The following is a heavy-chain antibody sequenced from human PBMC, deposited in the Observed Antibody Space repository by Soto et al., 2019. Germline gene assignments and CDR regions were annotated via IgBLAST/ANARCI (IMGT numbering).Heavy chain of an antibody. CDR2: ISGSGGST. J-gene: IGHJ4*02. Sequence: GGSLRLSCAASGFTFSSYAMSWVRQAPGKGLEWVSAISGSGGSTYYADSVKGRFTISRDNSKNTLYLQMDSLRAEDTAVYYCAKDLRGGSYFPFDYWGQGTLVTVSS. CDR1: GFTFSSYA. CDR3: AKDLRGGSYFPFDY. V-gene: IGHV3-23*01. D-gene: IGHD1-26*01.